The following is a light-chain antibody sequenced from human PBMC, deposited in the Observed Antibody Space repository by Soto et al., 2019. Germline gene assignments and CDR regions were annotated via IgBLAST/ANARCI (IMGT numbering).Light chain of an antibody. V-gene: IGLV3-21*04. CDR1: NIGSKS. Sequence: SYELTQPPSVSVAPGKTARITCGGNNIGSKSVHWYQQKPGQAPVLVIYYDSDRPSGIPERFSGSNSGSTATLTISRVEAGDEADYYCQVWDSSSDRDVVFGGGTKLTVL. CDR3: QVWDSSSDRDVV. J-gene: IGLJ2*01. CDR2: YDS.